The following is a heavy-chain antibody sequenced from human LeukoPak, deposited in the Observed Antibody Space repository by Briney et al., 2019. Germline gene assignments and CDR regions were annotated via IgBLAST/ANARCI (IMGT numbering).Heavy chain of an antibody. J-gene: IGHJ6*02. D-gene: IGHD2-15*01. CDR2: IYYSGST. CDR1: GGSISSYY. Sequence: SETLSLTCTVSGGSISSYYWSWIRQPPGKGREWSGYIYYSGSTNYNPSLKSRVTISVDTSKNQFSLKLSSVTAADTAVYYCARDGCSGGSCYRDYYGMDVWGQGTTVTVSS. CDR3: ARDGCSGGSCYRDYYGMDV. V-gene: IGHV4-59*01.